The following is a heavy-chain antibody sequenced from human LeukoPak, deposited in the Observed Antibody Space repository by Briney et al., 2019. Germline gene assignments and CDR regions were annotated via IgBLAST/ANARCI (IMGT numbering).Heavy chain of an antibody. J-gene: IGHJ4*02. V-gene: IGHV3-21*01. D-gene: IGHD5-12*01. CDR2: ISSSSSYI. CDR3: ARDLWYSGYDPPY. Sequence: GGSLRLSCAAAGFTFSSYSMNWVRQAAGKWLECVSSISSSSSYIYYADPVKRRFTISRDNAKNSLYLQMNSLRAEDTAVYYCARDLWYSGYDPPYWGQGTLVTVSS. CDR1: GFTFSSYS.